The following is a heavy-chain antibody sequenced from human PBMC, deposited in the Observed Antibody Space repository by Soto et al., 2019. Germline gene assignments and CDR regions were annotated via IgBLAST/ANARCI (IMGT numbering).Heavy chain of an antibody. J-gene: IGHJ5*02. Sequence: GGSLRLSCAASGFTFDDYGMSWVRQAPGKGLEWVSGINWNGGSTGYADSVKGRFTISRDNAKNSLYLQMNSLRAEDTALYHCARDLCSGGSCDNWFDPWGQGTLVTVSS. CDR1: GFTFDDYG. CDR3: ARDLCSGGSCDNWFDP. D-gene: IGHD2-15*01. CDR2: INWNGGST. V-gene: IGHV3-20*01.